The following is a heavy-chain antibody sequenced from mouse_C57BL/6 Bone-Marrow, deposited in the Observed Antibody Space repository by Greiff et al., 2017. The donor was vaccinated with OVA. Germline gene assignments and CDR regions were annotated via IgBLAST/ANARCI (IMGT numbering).Heavy chain of an antibody. J-gene: IGHJ3*01. D-gene: IGHD1-1*01. Sequence: EVMLVESGGGLVQPGGSLKLSCAASGFTFSDYGMAWVRQAPRKGPEWVAFISNLAYSIYYADTVTGRFTLSRENAKNTLYLEMSSLRSEDTAMDYCARGDGSSYRFAYWGQGTLVTVSA. CDR2: ISNLAYSI. CDR1: GFTFSDYG. V-gene: IGHV5-15*01. CDR3: ARGDGSSYRFAY.